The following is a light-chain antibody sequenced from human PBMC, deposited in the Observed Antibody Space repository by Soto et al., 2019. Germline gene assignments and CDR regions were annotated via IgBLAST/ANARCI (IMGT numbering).Light chain of an antibody. CDR1: QSVSSN. CDR3: QQYNNWLT. Sequence: EIVMTQSPATLSVSPGERATLSCRASQSVSSNLAWYQQKPGQAPRLLIYGASTRATGIPARFSGSGSGTEFTLTISILQSEDFAVYYCQQYNNWLTFGPGTKVDIK. V-gene: IGKV3-15*01. CDR2: GAS. J-gene: IGKJ3*01.